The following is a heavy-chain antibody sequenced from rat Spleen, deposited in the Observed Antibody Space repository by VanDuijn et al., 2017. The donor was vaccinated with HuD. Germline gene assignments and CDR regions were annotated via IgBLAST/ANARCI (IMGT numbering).Heavy chain of an antibody. V-gene: IGHV5S23*01. J-gene: IGHJ3*01. D-gene: IGHD1-1*01. CDR2: ISTGGGST. CDR1: GFSFSDHA. CDR3: TTVVQGHGFAY. Sequence: EVQLVESGGGLVQPGRSLKLSCAASGFSFSDHAMAWVRPAPKQGLEWVAYISTGGGSTYYRDSVKGRFTISRDNAQNTLYLQMNSLRSEDTATYYCTTVVQGHGFAYWGQGALVTVSS.